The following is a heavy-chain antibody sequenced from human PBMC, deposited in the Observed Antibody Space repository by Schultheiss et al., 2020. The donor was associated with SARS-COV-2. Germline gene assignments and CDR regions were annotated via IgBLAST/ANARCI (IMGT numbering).Heavy chain of an antibody. CDR1: GGSFSGYY. J-gene: IGHJ6*03. CDR3: AREREYQLPPYYYYYYMDV. D-gene: IGHD2-2*01. V-gene: IGHV4-34*01. CDR2: INHSGST. Sequence: SQTLSLTCAVYGGSFSGYYWSWILQPPGKGLEWIGEINHSGSTNYNPSLKSRVTISVDTSKNQFSLKLSSVTAADTAVYYCAREREYQLPPYYYYYYMDVWGKGTTVTVSS.